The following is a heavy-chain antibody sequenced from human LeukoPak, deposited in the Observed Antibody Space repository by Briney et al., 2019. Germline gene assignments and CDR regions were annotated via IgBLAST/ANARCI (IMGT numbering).Heavy chain of an antibody. J-gene: IGHJ4*02. CDR1: GFTFSSYW. V-gene: IGHV3-7*03. CDR2: IKPDGSEK. CDR3: ARDSLGDLYFDY. D-gene: IGHD4-17*01. Sequence: GGSLRLSCAASGFTFSSYWMSWVRQAPGKGLEWVANIKPDGSEKYYVDSVKGRFTISRDNAKNSLYLQMNSLRAEDTAVYYCARDSLGDLYFDYWAQGTLVTVSS.